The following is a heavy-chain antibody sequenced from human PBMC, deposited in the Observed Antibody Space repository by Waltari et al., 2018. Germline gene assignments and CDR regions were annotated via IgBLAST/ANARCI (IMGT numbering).Heavy chain of an antibody. CDR1: GGFFSGYY. J-gene: IGHJ3*02. CDR2: INHSGST. CDR3: ARESKEPTRVIKLRNDYFEI. Sequence: QVQLQPWGAGLLKPSETLSLTCAVYGGFFSGYYWRWFRQPPGRGLEWPGEINHSGSTNYNTSHKTRVTISVDTTKDQVSPRMGYVTAGGMGVDYCARESKEPTRVIKLRNDYFEIWGQGTMVTVSS. V-gene: IGHV4-34*01. D-gene: IGHD3-22*01.